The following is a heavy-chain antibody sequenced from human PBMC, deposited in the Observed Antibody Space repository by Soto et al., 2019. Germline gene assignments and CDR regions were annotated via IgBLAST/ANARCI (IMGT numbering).Heavy chain of an antibody. CDR1: GYRFTSNG. V-gene: IGHV1-18*04. CDR3: AGDRPHGFYI. J-gene: IGHJ3*02. Sequence: GASVKVSCKAYGYRFTSNGMRWVRQAPGQEIEWMGWISADKGNTNYAQKVQGRVTMTRDKSTSTGYMELRSLRCEDRAGYLWAGDRPHGFYIWGQGTLVIVSS. CDR2: ISADKGNT.